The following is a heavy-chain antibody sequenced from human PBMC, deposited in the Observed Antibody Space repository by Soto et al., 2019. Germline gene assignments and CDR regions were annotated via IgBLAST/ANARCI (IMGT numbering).Heavy chain of an antibody. V-gene: IGHV1-2*02. CDR3: ATDDYGIFPY. J-gene: IGHJ4*02. CDR2: IDPRSGGT. D-gene: IGHD3-10*01. CDR1: GYPFTTYY. Sequence: HVQLVQSGTEVKKPGASVRVSCMVSGYPFTTYYIHWVRQAPGQGLEWMEWIDPRSGGTVDEQKFQGRVTMTIDTSISTVYIDMSGLTSDDTALYYCATDDYGIFPYWGQGSVVSVSP.